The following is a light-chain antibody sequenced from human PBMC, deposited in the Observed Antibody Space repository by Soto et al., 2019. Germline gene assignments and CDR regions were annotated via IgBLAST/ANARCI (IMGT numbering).Light chain of an antibody. Sequence: EIVLTQSPATLSLSPGERATLSCRASQSISFYLTWYQHKPGQAPRLLIYDASNRATGIPARFSGSGYGTDFTLTISSLEPEDFAVYYCQQRSNWRWLTFGGGTKVDIK. CDR3: QQRSNWRWLT. CDR2: DAS. J-gene: IGKJ4*01. CDR1: QSISFY. V-gene: IGKV3-11*01.